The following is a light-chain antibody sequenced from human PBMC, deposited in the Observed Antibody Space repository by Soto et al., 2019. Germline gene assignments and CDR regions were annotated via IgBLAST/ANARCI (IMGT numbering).Light chain of an antibody. CDR2: ATS. J-gene: IGKJ4*01. V-gene: IGKV1-39*01. Sequence: DIQMTQSPSSLSASVGDEFTITCRASQNVASYLNWYQQKLGTAPKVLIYATSTLKTGVPSRFSGSGSGTEFILTITSLQPEDFATYYCQQTYNTPLTFGGGTKVDIK. CDR1: QNVASY. CDR3: QQTYNTPLT.